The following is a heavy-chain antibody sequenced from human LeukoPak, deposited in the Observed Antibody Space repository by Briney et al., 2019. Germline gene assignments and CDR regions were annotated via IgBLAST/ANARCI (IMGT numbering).Heavy chain of an antibody. D-gene: IGHD6-6*01. CDR2: INHSRDT. V-gene: IGHV4-34*01. CDR3: AKVYSSSSRDSFDV. Sequence: PSETLSLTCAVYGASFSGYYWSWVRQPPGKGLEWIGEINHSRDTTYNQSLKSRVIMSVDTCNSQFSLRLSSVTAADTAVYYCAKVYSSSSRDSFDVWGQGTMVTVSS. J-gene: IGHJ3*01. CDR1: GASFSGYY.